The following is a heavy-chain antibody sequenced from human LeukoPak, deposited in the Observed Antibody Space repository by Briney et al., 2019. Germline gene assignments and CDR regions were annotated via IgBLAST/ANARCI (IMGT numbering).Heavy chain of an antibody. J-gene: IGHJ4*02. D-gene: IGHD5-18*01. CDR1: GFAFSDYS. CDR2: ISSSDNTI. CDR3: ARVHRGYSYERLDY. Sequence: PGGSLRLSCAASGFAFSDYSMNWVRQAPGKGLEWVSYISSSDNTIHYADSVKGRFTISRDNAKNSLYLEMNSLRDEDTAVYYCARVHRGYSYERLDYWGQGTLVTASS. V-gene: IGHV3-48*02.